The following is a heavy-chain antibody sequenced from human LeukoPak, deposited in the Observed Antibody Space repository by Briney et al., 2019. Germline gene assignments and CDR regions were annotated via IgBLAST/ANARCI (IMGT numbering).Heavy chain of an antibody. V-gene: IGHV4-39*07. J-gene: IGHJ3*02. CDR2: IYYSGST. CDR3: ARDFSGYYYDSSGSHAFDI. CDR1: GGSISSSSYY. D-gene: IGHD3-22*01. Sequence: SETLSLTCTVSGGSISSSSYYWGWIRQPPGKGLEWIGSIYYSGSTYYNPSLKSRVTISVDTSKNQFSLKLSSVTAADTAVYYCARDFSGYYYDSSGSHAFDIWGQGTMVTVSS.